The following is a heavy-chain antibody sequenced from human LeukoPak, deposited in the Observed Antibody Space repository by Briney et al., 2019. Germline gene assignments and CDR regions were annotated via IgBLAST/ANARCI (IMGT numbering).Heavy chain of an antibody. V-gene: IGHV1-2*02. CDR1: GYTFTNYY. J-gene: IGHJ4*02. Sequence: ASVKVSCKASGYTFTNYYLHWVRQAPGHGLDWMGWINPYSGDTNYAQKFQDRVTMTRDTSISTAYMELSRLRSDDTAVYYCARDKSGNSGWYSYFDYWGQGTLVTVSS. CDR2: INPYSGDT. CDR3: ARDKSGNSGWYSYFDY. D-gene: IGHD6-19*01.